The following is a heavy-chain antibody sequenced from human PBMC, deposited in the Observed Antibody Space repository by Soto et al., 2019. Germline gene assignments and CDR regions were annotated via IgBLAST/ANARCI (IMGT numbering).Heavy chain of an antibody. CDR1: GFTFGDYA. CDR3: TRYTYTSRYSYFGMDV. D-gene: IGHD3-10*01. V-gene: IGHV3-49*03. J-gene: IGHJ6*02. CDR2: IRSKAYGETT. Sequence: PGGSLRLSCTSSGFTFGDYAISWSRQAPGKGLEWVGVIRSKAYGETTDYAASVKGRFTILRDDSKSIAYLQMNSLQSDDTGVYYCTRYTYTSRYSYFGMDVWGHGTTVTVSS.